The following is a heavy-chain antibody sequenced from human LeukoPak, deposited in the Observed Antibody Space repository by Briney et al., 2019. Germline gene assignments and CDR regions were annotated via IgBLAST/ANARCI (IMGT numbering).Heavy chain of an antibody. Sequence: PGGSLRLSCAVSGFTFSAYNLNWVRQAPGKGLEWIAAIGGSDGRTYYADFVKGRFTISRDNSKNTLYLQMNSLRAEDTAVYYCAKDGSYYFDYWGQGTLVTVSS. J-gene: IGHJ4*02. V-gene: IGHV3-23*01. CDR1: GFTFSAYN. CDR2: IGGSDGRT. CDR3: AKDGSYYFDY.